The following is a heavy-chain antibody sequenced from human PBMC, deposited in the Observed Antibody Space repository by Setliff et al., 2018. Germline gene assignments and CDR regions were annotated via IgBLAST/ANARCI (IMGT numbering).Heavy chain of an antibody. J-gene: IGHJ4*02. V-gene: IGHV1-46*01. D-gene: IGHD1-1*01. Sequence: ASVKVSCKTSGDTFVSYYVHWVRQAPGQGLEWMGLIKPGIDTATYAQKFQGRVTMTRDTSAKIVFMELNGLRSDGTAVYYCARDVTGTYNGRLEYWGLGTLVTVSS. CDR1: GDTFVSYY. CDR2: IKPGIDTA. CDR3: ARDVTGTYNGRLEY.